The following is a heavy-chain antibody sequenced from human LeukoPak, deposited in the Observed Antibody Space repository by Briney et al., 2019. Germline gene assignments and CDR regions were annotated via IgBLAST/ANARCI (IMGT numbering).Heavy chain of an antibody. J-gene: IGHJ4*02. Sequence: GGSPRLSCAASGFTFSSYAMSWVRQAPGKGLEWVSAISGSGGSTYYADSVKGRFTISRDNSKNTLYLQMNSLRAEDTAVYYCAKAIFGVVILFDYWGQGTLVTVSS. CDR3: AKAIFGVVILFDY. D-gene: IGHD3-3*01. CDR2: ISGSGGST. V-gene: IGHV3-23*01. CDR1: GFTFSSYA.